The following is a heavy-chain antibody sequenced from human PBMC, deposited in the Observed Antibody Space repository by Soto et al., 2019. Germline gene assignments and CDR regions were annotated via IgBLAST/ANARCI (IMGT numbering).Heavy chain of an antibody. D-gene: IGHD6-19*01. V-gene: IGHV3-74*01. CDR1: GFSFVSYW. J-gene: IGHJ4*02. Sequence: EVQLAESGGGLVLTGGSLRLSCAASGFSFVSYWKHWVRQVPGEGLAWVSRINGNADNSDYADSVKCRFTISRDNAMNRLYLQMDSLRADDTGVYYCVRDFRGAVAGSEFDHWGQGTLVTVSS. CDR2: INGNADNS. CDR3: VRDFRGAVAGSEFDH.